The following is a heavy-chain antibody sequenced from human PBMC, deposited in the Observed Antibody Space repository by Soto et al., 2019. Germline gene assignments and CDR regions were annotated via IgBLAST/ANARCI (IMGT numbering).Heavy chain of an antibody. CDR1: GFTFSSYS. Sequence: LRLSCAASGFTFSSYSMNWVRQAPWKGLEWVSYISSSSSTIYYADSVKGRFTISRDNAKNSLYLQMNSLRDEDTAVYYCARDGKWGYVLTKVDYYYYGMDVWGQGTTVTVSS. D-gene: IGHD3-10*02. J-gene: IGHJ6*02. V-gene: IGHV3-48*02. CDR3: ARDGKWGYVLTKVDYYYYGMDV. CDR2: ISSSSSTI.